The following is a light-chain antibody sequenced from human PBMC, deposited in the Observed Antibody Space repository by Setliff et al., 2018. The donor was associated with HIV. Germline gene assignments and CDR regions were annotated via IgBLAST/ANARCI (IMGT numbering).Light chain of an antibody. V-gene: IGLV2-11*01. CDR1: SSDVGGYNY. CDR2: GVS. Sequence: QSALTQPRSVSGSPGQSVTISCTGTSSDVGGYNYVSWYQHHPGKAPQLMIYGVSKRPSGVPDRFSGSKSGNTASLTISGLQTEDEADYYCSSFTTTNTPSVFGTGTKVTVL. CDR3: SSFTTTNTPSV. J-gene: IGLJ1*01.